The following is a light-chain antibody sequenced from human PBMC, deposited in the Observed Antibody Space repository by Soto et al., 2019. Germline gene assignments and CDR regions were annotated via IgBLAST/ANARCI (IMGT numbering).Light chain of an antibody. CDR3: QSYDGSNPDVV. J-gene: IGLJ2*01. CDR2: EDT. CDR1: SGSIATNY. Sequence: NFMLTQPHSVSESTGKTVTISCTGSSGSIATNYVQWYQQRPGSAPTTVIYEDTQRPSGVPERFSGSIDSSSNSASLTISGLKTEDEAHYYCQSYDGSNPDVVFGGGTKLTVL. V-gene: IGLV6-57*02.